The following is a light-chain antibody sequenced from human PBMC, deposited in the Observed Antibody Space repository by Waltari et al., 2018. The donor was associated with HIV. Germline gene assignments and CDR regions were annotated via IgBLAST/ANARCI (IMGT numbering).Light chain of an antibody. CDR1: NSTIGSNF. CDR3: AAWDDSLSGLV. CDR2: RNN. Sequence: QSVLTQAPSASGTPGQRFTISCSGTNSTIGSNFVYWYQQVPGGAPKLLIYRNNQRPSGVPDRCSGSKSVNSASLAISGLRSEDEADYYCAAWDDSLSGLVFGGRTKLTVL. V-gene: IGLV1-47*01. J-gene: IGLJ2*01.